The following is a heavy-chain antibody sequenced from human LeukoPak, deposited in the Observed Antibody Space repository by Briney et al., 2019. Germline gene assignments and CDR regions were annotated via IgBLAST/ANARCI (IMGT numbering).Heavy chain of an antibody. CDR2: INHSGST. Sequence: SETLSLTCAVYGGSFSGYYWSWIRQPPGKGLEWIGEINHSGSTYYNPSLKSRVTISVDTSKNQFSLKLSSVTAADTAVYYCASRKNTLTGIDYWGQGTLVTVSS. J-gene: IGHJ4*02. CDR3: ASRKNTLTGIDY. CDR1: GGSFSGYY. D-gene: IGHD3-9*01. V-gene: IGHV4-34*01.